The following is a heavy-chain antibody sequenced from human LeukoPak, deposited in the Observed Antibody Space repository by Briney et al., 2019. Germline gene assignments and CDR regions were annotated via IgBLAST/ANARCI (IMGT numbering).Heavy chain of an antibody. CDR2: IRYDGSNK. CDR3: ANILSGSYPIDY. CDR1: GFTLSSYG. V-gene: IGHV3-30*02. Sequence: GGSLRLSCAASGFTLSSYGMHWVRQAPGKGLEWVAFIRYDGSNKYYAGSVKGRFTISRDNSKNTLYLQMNSLRAEDTAVYYCANILSGSYPIDYWGQGTLVTVSS. D-gene: IGHD1-26*01. J-gene: IGHJ4*02.